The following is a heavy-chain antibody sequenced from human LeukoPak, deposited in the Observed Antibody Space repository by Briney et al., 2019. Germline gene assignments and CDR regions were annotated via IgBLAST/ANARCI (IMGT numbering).Heavy chain of an antibody. D-gene: IGHD4-17*01. Sequence: GGSLRLSCAASGFTFSIYSMNWVRQAPGKGLEWVSSISSSSSYIYYADSVKGRFTISRDNAENSLYLQMNSLGAEDTAVYYCARAFNDYGDYVFDYWGQGTLVTLSS. CDR1: GFTFSIYS. J-gene: IGHJ4*02. CDR2: ISSSSSYI. CDR3: ARAFNDYGDYVFDY. V-gene: IGHV3-21*01.